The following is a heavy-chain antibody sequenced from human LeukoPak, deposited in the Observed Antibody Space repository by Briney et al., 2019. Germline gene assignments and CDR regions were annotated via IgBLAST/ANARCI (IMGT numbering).Heavy chain of an antibody. CDR1: GYTFTGYY. V-gene: IGHV1-2*02. J-gene: IGHJ5*02. Sequence: ASVKVSCKASGYTFTGYYMHWVRQAPGQGLEWMGWINPNSGGTNYAPKFQGRVTMTRDTSISTAYMELSRLRSDDTAVYYCARVGYDFRFDPWGQGTLVTVSS. D-gene: IGHD3-3*01. CDR3: ARVGYDFRFDP. CDR2: INPNSGGT.